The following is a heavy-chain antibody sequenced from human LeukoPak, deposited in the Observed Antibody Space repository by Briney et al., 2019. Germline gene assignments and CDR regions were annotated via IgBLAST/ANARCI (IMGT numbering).Heavy chain of an antibody. Sequence: GASVKVSCKASGYTFTSYGISWVRQAPGQGLEWMGWISPNSGGTNYAQKFQGRVTMTRDTSISTAYMELSRLRSDDTAVYYCARDSACSGSYCSYYMDVWGKGTTVTVSS. CDR2: ISPNSGGT. V-gene: IGHV1-2*02. J-gene: IGHJ6*03. D-gene: IGHD3-10*02. CDR1: GYTFTSYG. CDR3: ARDSACSGSYCSYYMDV.